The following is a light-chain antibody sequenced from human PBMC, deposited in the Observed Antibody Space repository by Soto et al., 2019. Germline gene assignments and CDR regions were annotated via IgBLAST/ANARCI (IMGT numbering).Light chain of an antibody. CDR2: DAS. CDR1: QDISNS. Sequence: DIQMTQSPSSLAASVGDRVTITCQASQDISNSLSWFQQRPGKAPKLLIFDASNLETGVPSRFSGRGSGTDFTFTISSLQPEDTATYYCQQYDNLPLTFGGGSKVEIK. J-gene: IGKJ4*01. CDR3: QQYDNLPLT. V-gene: IGKV1-33*01.